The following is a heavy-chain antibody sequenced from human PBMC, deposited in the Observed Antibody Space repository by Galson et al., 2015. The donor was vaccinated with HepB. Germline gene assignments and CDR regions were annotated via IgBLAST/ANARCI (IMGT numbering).Heavy chain of an antibody. CDR3: ARDQAPYSSGCFDS. D-gene: IGHD6-19*01. CDR1: GFTFSSYA. J-gene: IGHJ4*02. V-gene: IGHV3-30-3*01. Sequence: SLRLSCAASGFTFSSYAMHWVRQAPGKGLEWVAVISYDGSNKYYADSVKGRFTISRDNSKNTLYLQMNSLRPEDTAVYDCARDQAPYSSGCFDSWRQGTLVTVSS. CDR2: ISYDGSNK.